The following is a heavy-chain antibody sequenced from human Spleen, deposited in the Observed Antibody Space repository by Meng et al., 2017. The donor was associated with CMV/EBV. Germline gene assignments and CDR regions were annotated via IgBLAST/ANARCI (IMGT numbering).Heavy chain of an antibody. CDR3: ATLSTEGEWFFDL. J-gene: IGHJ2*01. V-gene: IGHV4-31*02. Sequence: TVSGVSISSGGYYLTWIRQLPGKGLEWIGYIYYSGSTDYNPSLKSRLSMSVDTSKNQFSLRLTSVTAADTAVYYCATLSTEGEWFFDLWGRGTLVTVSS. D-gene: IGHD2-2*01. CDR1: GVSISSGGYY. CDR2: IYYSGST.